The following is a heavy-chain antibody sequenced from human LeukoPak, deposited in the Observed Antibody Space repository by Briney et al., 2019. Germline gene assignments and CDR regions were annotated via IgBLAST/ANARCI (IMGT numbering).Heavy chain of an antibody. D-gene: IGHD2-2*02. CDR1: GYTFTGYY. CDR2: MSCLKDDT. V-gene: IGHV1-18*04. CDR3: ARDPSNTSGYNVYFDY. J-gene: IGHJ4*02. Sequence: ASVKFFCQASGYTFTGYYMHWVRQAPGQGLERMGWMSCLKDDTSYAQKFQGRVSMPTNTSASTIHMQLLSLTSDGTAVYYCARDPSNTSGYNVYFDYWAQGALVTDSS.